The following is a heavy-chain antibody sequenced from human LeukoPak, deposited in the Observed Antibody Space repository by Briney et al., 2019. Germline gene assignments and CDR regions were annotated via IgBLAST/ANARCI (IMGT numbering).Heavy chain of an antibody. CDR1: GLTFDDYA. V-gene: IGHV3-9*01. D-gene: IGHD3-3*01. CDR2: ISWNSGSI. CDR3: ARDGGEYRFLEWLSPPYMDV. Sequence: GGSLRLSCAASGLTFDDYAMHWVRQAPGKGLEWVSGISWNSGSIGYADSVRGRFTISRDNAKNSLYLQMNSLRVEDTALYYCARDGGEYRFLEWLSPPYMDVWGKGTTVTVSS. J-gene: IGHJ6*03.